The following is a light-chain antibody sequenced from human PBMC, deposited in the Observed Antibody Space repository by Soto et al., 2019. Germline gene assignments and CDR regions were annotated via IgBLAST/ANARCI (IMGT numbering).Light chain of an antibody. CDR1: HVVSNY. Sequence: AVQMTQSPSSLSASIGDTVTITCRASHVVSNYLAWYQQKPGNPPKALIYAASFLQSGVPSRFSGSGSGTDFSLTISFLQSEHFATYYCQHYYSYPYTFGQGTTLE. CDR3: QHYYSYPYT. J-gene: IGKJ2*01. V-gene: IGKV1-8*01. CDR2: AAS.